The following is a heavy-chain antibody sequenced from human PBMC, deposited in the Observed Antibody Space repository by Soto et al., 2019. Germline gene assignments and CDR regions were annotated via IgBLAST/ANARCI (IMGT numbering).Heavy chain of an antibody. D-gene: IGHD6-19*01. V-gene: IGHV1-18*01. CDR2: ISAYNGNT. CDR1: GYTFTSYG. CDR3: ARDSRQVAVAGIPDYFDY. J-gene: IGHJ4*02. Sequence: QVQLVQSGAEVKKPGASVKVSCKASGYTFTSYGISWVRQAPGQGLEWMGWISAYNGNTNYAQKLQGRVTMTTDTSTSTAYMELRSLSSDDTAVYYCARDSRQVAVAGIPDYFDYWGQGTVVTVSS.